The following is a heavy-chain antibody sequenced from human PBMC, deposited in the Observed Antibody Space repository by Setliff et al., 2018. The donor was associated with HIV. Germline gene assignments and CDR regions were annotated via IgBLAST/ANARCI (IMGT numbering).Heavy chain of an antibody. D-gene: IGHD1-26*01. J-gene: IGHJ3*02. CDR2: ISSSGSSI. Sequence: PGGSLRLSCAASGFTFSSYTMNWVRQAPGKGLEWISYISSSGSSIYLANSVKGRFIISRDNAKNALYLQMNSLRAGDTAVYYCARAHRNRVGASTMAFDIWGQGTMVTVSS. V-gene: IGHV3-48*04. CDR3: ARAHRNRVGASTMAFDI. CDR1: GFTFSSYT.